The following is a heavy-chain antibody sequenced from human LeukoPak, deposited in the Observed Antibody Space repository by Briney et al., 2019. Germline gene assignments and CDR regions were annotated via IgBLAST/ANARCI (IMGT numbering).Heavy chain of an antibody. D-gene: IGHD3-10*01. Sequence: GGSLRLSCAASGFTFSSYEMNWVRQAPGKGLEWGSYISSSGTTIYYADSVKGRFTISRDYVKISLYLQTNSLRAEDTAVYYCARDFYYGSARYDYWGQGTLVTVSS. CDR2: ISSSGTTI. CDR1: GFTFSSYE. CDR3: ARDFYYGSARYDY. J-gene: IGHJ4*02. V-gene: IGHV3-48*03.